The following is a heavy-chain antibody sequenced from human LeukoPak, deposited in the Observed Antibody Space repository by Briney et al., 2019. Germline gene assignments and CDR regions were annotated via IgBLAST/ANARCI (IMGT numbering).Heavy chain of an antibody. J-gene: IGHJ4*02. D-gene: IGHD2-2*01. CDR3: AMGVTSWPQGPYHFDY. Sequence: GESLTLSCEVSGFIFSEHVMNWVRQSPGKGLEWVASIQSNGNEKYSSESLKGRFTISRDNSKNTLYLQMNTVRPEDTAIFYCAMGVTSWPQGPYHFDYWGQGILVTVSS. CDR2: IQSNGNEK. V-gene: IGHV3-30*02. CDR1: GFIFSEHV.